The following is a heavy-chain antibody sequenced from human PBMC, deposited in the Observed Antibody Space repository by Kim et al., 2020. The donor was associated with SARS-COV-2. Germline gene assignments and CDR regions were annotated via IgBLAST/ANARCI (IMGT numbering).Heavy chain of an antibody. CDR1: GGSISSYY. D-gene: IGHD1-26*01. Sequence: SETLSLTCTVSGGSISSYYWSWIRQPPGKGLQWIGYIYYSGSTNYNPSLKSRVTISVDTSKNQFSLKLSSVTAADTAVYYCARGTEVGATNYYYYGMDVWGQGAPVTVSS. J-gene: IGHJ6*02. CDR3: ARGTEVGATNYYYYGMDV. V-gene: IGHV4-59*01. CDR2: IYYSGST.